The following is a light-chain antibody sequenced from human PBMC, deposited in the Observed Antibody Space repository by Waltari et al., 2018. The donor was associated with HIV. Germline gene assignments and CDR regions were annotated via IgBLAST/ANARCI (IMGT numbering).Light chain of an antibody. Sequence: QSALTQPRSVSGSPGQSVTISCTGTSLDVGNYNYVSWYQQHPGKAPKLMIYDVSKRPSGVPDRFSGSKSGNTASLTISGLQAEDEADYYCCSYAGSYTLGVFGGGTKVTVL. J-gene: IGLJ2*01. CDR1: SLDVGNYNY. CDR3: CSYAGSYTLGV. CDR2: DVS. V-gene: IGLV2-11*01.